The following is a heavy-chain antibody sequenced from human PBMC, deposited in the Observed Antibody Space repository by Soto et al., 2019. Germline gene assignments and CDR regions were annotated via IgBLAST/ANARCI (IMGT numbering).Heavy chain of an antibody. CDR2: FSSSGGGT. CDR3: QTDSAKLGVPLDS. V-gene: IGHV3-23*01. CDR1: GVCFCRWS. Sequence: GVSRSVECRACGVCFCRWSLNYFHQAPGKGLEWVSTFSSSGGGTYYADSVKGRFTISRDNSKNTLYLQMNSLRAEDTAVYYCQTDSAKLGVPLDSGGQRTL. J-gene: IGHJ4*02. D-gene: IGHD6-6*01.